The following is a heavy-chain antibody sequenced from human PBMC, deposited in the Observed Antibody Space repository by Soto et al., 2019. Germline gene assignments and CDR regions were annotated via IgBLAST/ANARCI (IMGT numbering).Heavy chain of an antibody. Sequence: QVQLVQSGAEVKKPGSSVKVSCKASGGTFSTYTIIWVRQAPGQGLEWMGRILPMLDITNSAQRFQGRVTITADKSTSTAYLELSSLRSEDTAVYYCTLGSWSDETFEIWGRGTMVTVSS. J-gene: IGHJ3*02. CDR1: GGTFSTYT. CDR3: TLGSWSDETFEI. D-gene: IGHD6-13*01. CDR2: ILPMLDIT. V-gene: IGHV1-69*02.